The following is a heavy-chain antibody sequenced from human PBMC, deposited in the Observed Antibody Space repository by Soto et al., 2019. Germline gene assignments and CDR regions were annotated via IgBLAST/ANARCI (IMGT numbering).Heavy chain of an antibody. CDR3: TREDIVVVVAAEHDAFDI. J-gene: IGHJ3*02. CDR2: IRSKAYGGTT. V-gene: IGHV3-49*03. CDR1: GFTFGDYA. D-gene: IGHD2-15*01. Sequence: GSLRLSCTASGFTFGDYAMSWFRQAPGKGLEWVGFIRSKAYGGTTEYAASVKGRFTISRDDSKSIAYLQMNSLKTEDTAVYYCTREDIVVVVAAEHDAFDIWGQGTMVTVSS.